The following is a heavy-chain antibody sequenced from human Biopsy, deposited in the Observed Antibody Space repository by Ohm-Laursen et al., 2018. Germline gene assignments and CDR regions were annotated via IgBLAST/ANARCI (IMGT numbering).Heavy chain of an antibody. CDR2: IFAGGGRT. CDR1: GLSIGTNY. D-gene: IGHD3-10*01. Sequence: SLRLSCTASGLSIGTNYMTWVRQAPGKGLDWVSIIFAGGGRTYYADSVKGRFTTSRDISENTVSLQMNSLRAEDTAVYYCARTIMVGGVILNYFDYWGQGTLVTVSS. J-gene: IGHJ4*02. CDR3: ARTIMVGGVILNYFDY. V-gene: IGHV3-53*01.